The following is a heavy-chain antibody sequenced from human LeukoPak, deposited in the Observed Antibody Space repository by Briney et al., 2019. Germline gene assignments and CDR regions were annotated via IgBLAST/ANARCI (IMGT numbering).Heavy chain of an antibody. CDR2: INSGGTVT. Sequence: GGSLRLSCAASGFTFSDFWMHWVRQAPGKGLVWVSRINSGGTVTNYADSVKGRFTISRDNAKNSLYLQMNSLRAEDTAVYYCARERCSGGSCYGMDVWGQGTTVTVSS. D-gene: IGHD2-15*01. J-gene: IGHJ6*02. CDR1: GFTFSDFW. CDR3: ARERCSGGSCYGMDV. V-gene: IGHV3-74*01.